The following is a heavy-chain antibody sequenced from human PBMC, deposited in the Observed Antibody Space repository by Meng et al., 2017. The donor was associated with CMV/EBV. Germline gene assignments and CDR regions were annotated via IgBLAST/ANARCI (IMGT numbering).Heavy chain of an antibody. CDR1: GFTFSSYS. J-gene: IGHJ6*02. CDR3: ARGAYSSSSSPLFFGYYYGMDV. Sequence: GGSLRLSCAASGFTFSSYSMNWVRQAPGKGLEWVANIKQDGSEKYYVDSVKGRFTISRDNAKNSLYLQMNSLRAEDTAVYYCARGAYSSSSSPLFFGYYYGMDVWGQGTTVTVSS. CDR2: IKQDGSEK. D-gene: IGHD6-6*01. V-gene: IGHV3-7*04.